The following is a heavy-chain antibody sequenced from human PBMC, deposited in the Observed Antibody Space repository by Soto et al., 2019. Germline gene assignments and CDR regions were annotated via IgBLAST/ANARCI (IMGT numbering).Heavy chain of an antibody. V-gene: IGHV4-61*01. J-gene: IGHJ4*02. CDR1: GGSVSSGSYY. D-gene: IGHD2-21*02. Sequence: QVQLQESGPGLVKPSETLSLTCTVSGGSVSSGSYYWSWIRQPPGKGLEWIGYIYYSGSTNYNPSLKSRVTISVDTSKNQFSLKLSSVTAADTAVYYCARVAPGRLLSGDYWGQGTLVTVSS. CDR2: IYYSGST. CDR3: ARVAPGRLLSGDY.